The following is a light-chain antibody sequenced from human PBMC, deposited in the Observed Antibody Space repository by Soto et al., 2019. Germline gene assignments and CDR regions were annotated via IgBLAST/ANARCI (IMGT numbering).Light chain of an antibody. CDR3: QQSYSPPLT. Sequence: DIVMTQSLDSLAVSLGERATMHCKSSQTVFYGINKKNYLAWYQHKPGQPPKLLIYWASTRESGVPDRFRGSGSGTDFTLTINSLQAEDVAVYYCQQSYSPPLTFGGGTKVDIK. J-gene: IGKJ4*01. CDR2: WAS. CDR1: QTVFYGINKKNY. V-gene: IGKV4-1*01.